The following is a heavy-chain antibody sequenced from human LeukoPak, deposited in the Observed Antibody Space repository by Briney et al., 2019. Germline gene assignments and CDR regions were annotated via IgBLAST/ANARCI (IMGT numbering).Heavy chain of an antibody. V-gene: IGHV4-34*01. CDR1: GGSFSGYY. D-gene: IGHD5-18*01. J-gene: IGHJ4*02. CDR3: ARDGSGGYSYNYYFDY. CDR2: INHSGST. Sequence: SETLSLTCAVYGGSFSGYYWSWIRQPPGKGLEWIGEINHSGSTNYNPSLKSRVTISVDTSRNQFSLKLSSVTAADTAVYYCARDGSGGYSYNYYFDYWGQGTLVTVSS.